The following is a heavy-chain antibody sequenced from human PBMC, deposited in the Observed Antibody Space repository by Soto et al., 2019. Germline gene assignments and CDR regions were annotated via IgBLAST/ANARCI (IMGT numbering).Heavy chain of an antibody. CDR2: INPIFGTA. J-gene: IGHJ4*02. D-gene: IGHD3-10*01. CDR3: AREGSHKPKSGYFDY. CDR1: GYSFTDYH. V-gene: IGHV1-69*13. Sequence: GASVKGSCKASGYSFTDYHIHWVRQAPGQGLEWLGRINPIFGTANYAQKFQGRVTITADESTSTAYMELSSLRSEDTAVYYCAREGSHKPKSGYFDYWGQGTLVTVSS.